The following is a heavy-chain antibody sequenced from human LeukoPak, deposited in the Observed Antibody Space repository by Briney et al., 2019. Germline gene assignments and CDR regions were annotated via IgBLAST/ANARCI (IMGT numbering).Heavy chain of an antibody. Sequence: QSGGSLRLSCAASGFTFSSYGMHWVRQAPGKGLEWLSGISESGDATFNIDSVKGRFTISRDNSKNTLYLQMDSLRAEDTAVYYCAKDPEFWGQGILVTVSS. CDR2: ISESGDAT. D-gene: IGHD3-10*01. CDR1: GFTFSSYG. CDR3: AKDPEF. V-gene: IGHV3-23*01. J-gene: IGHJ4*02.